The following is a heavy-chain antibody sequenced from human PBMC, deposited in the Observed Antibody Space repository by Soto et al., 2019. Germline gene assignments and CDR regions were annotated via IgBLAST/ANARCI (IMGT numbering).Heavy chain of an antibody. D-gene: IGHD3-9*01. V-gene: IGHV1-18*01. J-gene: IGHJ6*02. CDR3: ARDPRYFDWLLVPMDV. Sequence: ASVKVSCKASGYTFTSYGISWVRQAPGQGLEWKGWISAYNGNTNYAQKLQGRVTMTTDTSTSTAYMELRSLRSDDTAVYYCARDPRYFDWLLVPMDVWGQGTTVTSP. CDR1: GYTFTSYG. CDR2: ISAYNGNT.